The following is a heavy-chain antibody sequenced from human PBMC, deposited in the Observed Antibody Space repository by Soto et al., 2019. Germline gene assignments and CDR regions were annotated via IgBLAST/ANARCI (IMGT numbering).Heavy chain of an antibody. D-gene: IGHD1-20*01. V-gene: IGHV4-39*01. CDR1: GNSISVHSYY. CDR2: SYYSGTT. Sequence: PSETLSLTCTVSGNSISVHSYYWTWIRQPPGKGLEWIGSSYYSGTTYFNPSLKSRASISVDTSKNEFSLSLSSVTAADTAVYYCTRTYNWNDNYYDPWGPSVLVTVSS. J-gene: IGHJ5*02. CDR3: TRTYNWNDNYYDP.